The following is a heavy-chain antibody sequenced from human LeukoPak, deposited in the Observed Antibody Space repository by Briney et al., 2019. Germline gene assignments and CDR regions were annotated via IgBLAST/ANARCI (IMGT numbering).Heavy chain of an antibody. CDR3: ARGVLSGSYWYFDL. J-gene: IGHJ2*01. D-gene: IGHD2/OR15-2a*01. CDR2: INPNNGGT. CDR1: GYTFIDNY. Sequence: ASVKVSCKASGYTFIDNYMHWIRQAPGQGLEWMGWINPNNGGTKSAQKFQGRVTLTRDSSIRTAYMELSRLTSDDTAVYFCARGVLSGSYWYFDLWGPGTLVTVSS. V-gene: IGHV1-2*02.